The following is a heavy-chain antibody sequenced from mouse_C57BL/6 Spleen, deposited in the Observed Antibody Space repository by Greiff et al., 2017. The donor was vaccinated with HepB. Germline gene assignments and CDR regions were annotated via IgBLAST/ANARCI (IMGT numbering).Heavy chain of an antibody. CDR1: GYSITSGYY. CDR2: ISYDGSN. CDR3: ARVYSKAYYAMDY. V-gene: IGHV3-6*01. Sequence: DVKLQESGPGLVKPSQSLSLTCSVTGYSITSGYYWNWIRQFPGNKLEWMGYISYDGSNNYNPSLKNRISITRDTSKNQFFLKLNSVTTEDTATYYCARVYSKAYYAMDYWGQGTSVTVSS. D-gene: IGHD2-5*01. J-gene: IGHJ4*01.